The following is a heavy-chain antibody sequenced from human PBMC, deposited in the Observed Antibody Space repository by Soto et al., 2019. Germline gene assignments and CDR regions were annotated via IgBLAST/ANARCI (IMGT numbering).Heavy chain of an antibody. J-gene: IGHJ4*02. CDR1: GGSIISSSYY. CDR2: IYYSGST. Sequence: NPSETLSLTCTVSGGSIISSSYYFVCIRQPPWNGLELIGSIYYSGSTYYNPSLKSRVTISVDTSKNQFSLKLSSVTAADTAVYYCARNSPDRRMVRGVIPDFDYWGQGTLVTSPQ. V-gene: IGHV4-39*01. CDR3: ARNSPDRRMVRGVIPDFDY. D-gene: IGHD3-10*01.